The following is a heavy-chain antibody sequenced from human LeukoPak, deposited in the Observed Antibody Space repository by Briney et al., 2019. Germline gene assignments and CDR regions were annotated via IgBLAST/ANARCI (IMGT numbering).Heavy chain of an antibody. J-gene: IGHJ4*02. Sequence: PSETLSLTCTVSGGSISSSSYYWGWIRQPPGKGLEWIGSIYYSGSTYYNPSLKSRVTMSVDTSKKQFSLKLTSVSAADTAVYYCAREFYYDSSEGSGIDYWGQGTLVTVSS. V-gene: IGHV4-39*07. CDR2: IYYSGST. CDR3: AREFYYDSSEGSGIDY. D-gene: IGHD3-22*01. CDR1: GGSISSSSYY.